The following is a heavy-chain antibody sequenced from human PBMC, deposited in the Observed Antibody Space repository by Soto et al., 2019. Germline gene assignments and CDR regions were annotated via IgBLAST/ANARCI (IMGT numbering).Heavy chain of an antibody. CDR1: GFTFSSYV. CDR3: TTRRPQLSHNRSPDPRQGVFFYY. V-gene: IGHV3-23*01. D-gene: IGHD6-6*01. J-gene: IGHJ4*01. CDR2: ISGSGDST. Sequence: EVQLLESGGALVQPGGSLRLSCAASGFTFSSYVMSWVRQAPGKGLEWVSTISGSGDSTYYADSVKGRFTISRDNSKNTLNLQSEGLRAMDTAVYYCTTRRPQLSHNRSPDPRQGVFFYYWGHGTLVIVS.